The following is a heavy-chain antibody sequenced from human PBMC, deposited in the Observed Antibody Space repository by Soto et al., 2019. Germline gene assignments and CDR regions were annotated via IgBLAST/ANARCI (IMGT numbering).Heavy chain of an antibody. CDR3: AHASISPYYYYGMDG. Sequence: SGPTLVNPTQTLTLTCTFSGFSLSTSGVGVGWIRQPPGKALEWLAVIYWDDDRRYSPSLKSRLTITKDTSKNQVVLTMTNMDPVDTGTYYCAHASISPYYYYGMDGWGQGTTVTVSS. V-gene: IGHV2-5*02. D-gene: IGHD1-20*01. CDR2: IYWDDDR. CDR1: GFSLSTSGVG. J-gene: IGHJ6*02.